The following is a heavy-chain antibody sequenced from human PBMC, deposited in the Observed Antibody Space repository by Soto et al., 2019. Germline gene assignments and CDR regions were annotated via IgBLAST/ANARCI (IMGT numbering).Heavy chain of an antibody. CDR2: IYYSGST. CDR3: ARHGAPNSSSGWFDP. J-gene: IGHJ5*02. CDR1: GGSISSYY. V-gene: IGHV4-59*08. Sequence: SETLSLTCTVSGGSISSYYWSWIRQPPGKGLEWIGYIYYSGSTNYNPSLKGRVTISVDTSKNQFSLKLSSVTAADTAVYYCARHGAPNSSSGWFDPWGQGTLVTVSS. D-gene: IGHD6-6*01.